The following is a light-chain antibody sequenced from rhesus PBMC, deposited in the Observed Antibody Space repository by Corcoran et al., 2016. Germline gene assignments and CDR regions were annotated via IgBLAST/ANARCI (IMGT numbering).Light chain of an antibody. CDR1: QSVSNW. Sequence: DIQMTQSPSSLSASVGDTVTMTCRASQSVSNWLDWYQQKPGKAPKLLIYKTSNLKSGVPSRFSGSGSGTDFTLPINSLQPEDFTTYYCQHGYDTPRTFGQGTKVEIK. CDR3: QHGYDTPRT. J-gene: IGKJ1*01. CDR2: KTS. V-gene: IGKV1-22*01.